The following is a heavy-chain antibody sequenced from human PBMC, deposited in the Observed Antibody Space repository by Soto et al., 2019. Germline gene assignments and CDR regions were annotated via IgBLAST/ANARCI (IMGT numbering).Heavy chain of an antibody. V-gene: IGHV3-21*01. CDR1: GFTFISYS. J-gene: IGHJ6*03. CDR3: ARDSIAAPYCVDG. Sequence: PGGSLRLSCAASGFTFISYSMNWVLQAPGKGLEWVSSISSSSSYIYYADSVKGRFTISRDNAKNSLYLQMNSLRAEDTAVYYCARDSIAAPYCVDGWGKGTTVTVSS. CDR2: ISSSSSYI. D-gene: IGHD6-6*01.